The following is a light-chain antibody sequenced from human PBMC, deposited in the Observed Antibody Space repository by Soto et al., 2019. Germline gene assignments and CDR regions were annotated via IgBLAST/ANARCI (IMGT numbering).Light chain of an antibody. CDR2: EVS. J-gene: IGLJ2*01. V-gene: IGLV2-14*01. CDR3: SSYTSSSTPVV. Sequence: QSALTQPASVSGPPGQSITISCTGSNSDIGRHDYVSWYQQHPGKAPKLMIYEVSNRPSGVSNRFSGSKSGNTASLTISGLQAEDEADYYCSSYTSSSTPVVFGGGTKLTVL. CDR1: NSDIGRHDY.